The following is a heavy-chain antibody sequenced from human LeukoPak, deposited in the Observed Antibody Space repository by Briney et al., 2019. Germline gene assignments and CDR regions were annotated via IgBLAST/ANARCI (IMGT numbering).Heavy chain of an antibody. CDR2: INPHSGGA. V-gene: IGHV1-2*02. J-gene: IGHJ5*02. CDR3: ARETYFDTTGHYGWFDP. CDR1: GYMFTHYY. Sequence: ASLKVSCKASGYMFTHYYLHWVRQAPGQGLEWMGWINPHSGGADLAPKFQGRVTMTRDTSINTTYMELTSLISDDTAVYYCARETYFDTTGHYGWFDPWGQGTLVTVSS. D-gene: IGHD3-22*01.